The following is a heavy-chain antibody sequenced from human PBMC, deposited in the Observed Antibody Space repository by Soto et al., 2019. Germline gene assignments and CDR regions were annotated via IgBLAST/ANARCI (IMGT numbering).Heavy chain of an antibody. J-gene: IGHJ5*02. D-gene: IGHD3-9*01. V-gene: IGHV3-23*01. CDR1: GFTFSSYA. CDR2: ISGSGGST. Sequence: TGGSLRLSCAASGFTFSSYAMSWVRQAPGKGLEWVSAISGSGGSTYYADSVKGRFTISRDNSKNTLYLQMNSLRAEDTAVYYCAKDSGRYFDWFINWFDPWGQGTLVTVSS. CDR3: AKDSGRYFDWFINWFDP.